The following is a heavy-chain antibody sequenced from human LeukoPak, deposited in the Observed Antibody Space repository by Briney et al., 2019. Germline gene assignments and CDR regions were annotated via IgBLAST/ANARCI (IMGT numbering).Heavy chain of an antibody. J-gene: IGHJ5*02. CDR1: GFTFSSYA. Sequence: PGGSLRLSCAASGFTFSSYAMSWVRQAPGKGLEWVSEISDSDDSIDYADSVKGRFTISRDNSKNTLYLQMNSLRAEDTAVYYCAKTRYYDILTGYYATEDWFDPWGQGTLVTVSS. V-gene: IGHV3-23*01. CDR2: ISDSDDSI. D-gene: IGHD3-9*01. CDR3: AKTRYYDILTGYYATEDWFDP.